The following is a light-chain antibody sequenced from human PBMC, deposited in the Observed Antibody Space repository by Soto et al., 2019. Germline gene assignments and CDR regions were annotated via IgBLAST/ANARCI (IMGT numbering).Light chain of an antibody. Sequence: VMTQSPDSLAVSLCERATINCKSSQSVLNTPKNKNSLAWYQQKPGQAPRLLIYDASNRATGIPARFSGSGSGTDFTLTISSLEPEDFAVYYCQQRSNWLITFGQGTRLEIK. V-gene: IGKV3-11*01. CDR2: DAS. CDR1: QSVLNTPKNKNS. J-gene: IGKJ5*01. CDR3: QQRSNWLIT.